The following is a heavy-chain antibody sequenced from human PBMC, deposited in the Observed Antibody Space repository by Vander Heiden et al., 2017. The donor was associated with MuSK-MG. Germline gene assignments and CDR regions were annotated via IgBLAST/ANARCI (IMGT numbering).Heavy chain of an antibody. Sequence: QVQLQESGPGLVKPSQTLARTCTVSGGSISRGSYYWSWPRQPAGEGLEWIGLIYASGSTNDIPSLKGHVTMSVDTAKNQVSLALSYVHEAETALYYWARGQLYSVCFDLWVQVTLVPVS. D-gene: IGHD3-10*02. CDR3: ARGQLYSVCFDL. J-gene: IGHJ4*02. V-gene: IGHV4-61*02. CDR1: GGSISRGSYY. CDR2: IYASGST.